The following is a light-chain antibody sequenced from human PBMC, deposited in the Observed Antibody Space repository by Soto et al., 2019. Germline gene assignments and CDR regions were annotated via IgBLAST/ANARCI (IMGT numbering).Light chain of an antibody. J-gene: IGKJ5*01. CDR1: QSISSW. CDR2: KAS. CDR3: QKYDSYSYT. Sequence: DIQMTHSPSTLSASVLDIVTLTFRASQSISSWLAWYQQKPGKAPKLLIYKASSLESGVPSRFSGSGSGTEFTLTISSLQPDDFATYYCQKYDSYSYTFGQGIRLEIK. V-gene: IGKV1-5*03.